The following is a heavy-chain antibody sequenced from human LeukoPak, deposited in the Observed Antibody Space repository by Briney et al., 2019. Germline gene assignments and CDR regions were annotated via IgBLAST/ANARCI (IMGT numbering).Heavy chain of an antibody. D-gene: IGHD3-22*01. CDR1: GGSISSYY. V-gene: IGHV4-59*01. Sequence: PSETLSLTCTVSGGSISSYYWSWIRQPPGKGLEWIGYIYYSGSTNYNPSLKSRVTISVDTSKNQSSLKLSSVTAADTAVYYCARVIYYDSSGYYSYYFDYWGQGTLVTVSS. J-gene: IGHJ4*02. CDR2: IYYSGST. CDR3: ARVIYYDSSGYYSYYFDY.